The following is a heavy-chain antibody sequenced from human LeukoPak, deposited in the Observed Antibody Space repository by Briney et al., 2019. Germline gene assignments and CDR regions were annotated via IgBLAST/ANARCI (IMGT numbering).Heavy chain of an antibody. D-gene: IGHD5-24*01. CDR1: GGSFSGYY. J-gene: IGHJ6*03. V-gene: IGHV4-34*01. CDR2: INHSGST. CDR3: ARGRDGYNYYYYYYMDV. Sequence: PSETLPLTCAVYGGSFSGYYWSWIRQPPGKGLEWIGEINHSGSTNYNPSLKSRVTISVDTSKNQFSLKLSSVTAADTAVYYCARGRDGYNYYYYYYMDVWGKGTTVTVSS.